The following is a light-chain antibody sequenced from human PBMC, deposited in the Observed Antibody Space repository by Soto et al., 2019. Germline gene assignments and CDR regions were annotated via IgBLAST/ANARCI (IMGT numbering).Light chain of an antibody. CDR1: QSFLYSSNNKNY. CDR3: QQYYSKPT. Sequence: DIVMTQSPDSLSVSLGERATINCKSSQSFLYSSNNKNYLAWYQHKPGQPPKLLIYWASTRVSGVPERFSGSGAGTDVTLTISSLQTEEVAVYDCQQYYSKPTFGQGTKVEIK. J-gene: IGKJ1*01. V-gene: IGKV4-1*01. CDR2: WAS.